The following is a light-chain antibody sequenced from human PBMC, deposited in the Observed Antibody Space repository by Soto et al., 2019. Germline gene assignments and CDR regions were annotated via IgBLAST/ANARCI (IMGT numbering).Light chain of an antibody. CDR3: QQYENLPT. V-gene: IGKV1-33*01. CDR1: QNINNY. Sequence: DIQMTQSPSSLSACAGDRVTITCQASQNINNYLNWYQQKPGRAPKLLIYDASNLEAGVPSRFRGSGSGTDFTFTISRLQPEDIATYYCQQYENLPTFGQGTRLEIK. CDR2: DAS. J-gene: IGKJ5*01.